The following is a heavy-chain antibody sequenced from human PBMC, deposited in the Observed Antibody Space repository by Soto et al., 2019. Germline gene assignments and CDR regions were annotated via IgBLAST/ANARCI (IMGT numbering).Heavy chain of an antibody. CDR1: GYSFTTYW. V-gene: IGHV5-51*01. CDR2: IYPGDSDT. Sequence: GESLKISCQSSGYSFTTYWIGWVRQMPGKGLEWMGIIYPGDSDTRYSPSFQGQVTISADKSLSTAYLQWSSLKASDTAMYYCAGRFLQYGGFDIWGQGTMVTVSS. J-gene: IGHJ3*02. CDR3: AGRFLQYGGFDI. D-gene: IGHD4-4*01.